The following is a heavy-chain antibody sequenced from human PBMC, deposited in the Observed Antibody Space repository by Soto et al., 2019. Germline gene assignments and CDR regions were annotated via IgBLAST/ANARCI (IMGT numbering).Heavy chain of an antibody. Sequence: GGSLRLSCSASGFTFSSYGMHWVRQAPGKGLEWVAVISYDGSNKYYADSVKGRFTISRDNSKNTLYLQMNSLRAEDTAVYYCAKDQASYCGGDCYEGGFDCWGHGTLVTVSS. D-gene: IGHD2-21*02. CDR2: ISYDGSNK. V-gene: IGHV3-30*18. CDR1: GFTFSSYG. CDR3: AKDQASYCGGDCYEGGFDC. J-gene: IGHJ4*01.